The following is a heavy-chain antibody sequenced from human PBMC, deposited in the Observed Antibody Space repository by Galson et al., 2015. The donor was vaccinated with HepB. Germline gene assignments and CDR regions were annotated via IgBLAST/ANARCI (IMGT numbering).Heavy chain of an antibody. V-gene: IGHV3-15*01. Sequence: SLRLSCAASGFTFSNAWMSWVRQAPGKGLEWVGRIKSKTDGGTADYAAPVKGRFTISRDDSKNTLYLQMNSLKTEDTAVYYCTTVPDHGYYGMDVWGQGTTVTVSS. CDR3: TTVPDHGYYGMDV. CDR1: GFTFSNAW. CDR2: IKSKTDGGTA. J-gene: IGHJ6*02. D-gene: IGHD1-14*01.